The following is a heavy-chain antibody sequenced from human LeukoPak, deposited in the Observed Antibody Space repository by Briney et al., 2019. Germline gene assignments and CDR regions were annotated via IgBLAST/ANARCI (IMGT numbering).Heavy chain of an antibody. J-gene: IGHJ3*02. D-gene: IGHD6-6*01. CDR2: ISSSSSTI. CDR3: ARAYSSSPGLDVFDS. Sequence: PGGSLRLSCAASGFTFNSYNMNWVRQAPGKGLEWVSYISSSSSTIYYADSVKGRFTISRDSAKTSLFLQMNSLRDEDTAVYYCARAYSSSPGLDVFDSWGLGTLVTVSS. V-gene: IGHV3-48*02. CDR1: GFTFNSYN.